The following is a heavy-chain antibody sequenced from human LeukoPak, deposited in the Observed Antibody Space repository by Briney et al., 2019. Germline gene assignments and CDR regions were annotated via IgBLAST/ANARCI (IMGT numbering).Heavy chain of an antibody. Sequence: GGSLRLSCAASGFTFRSYSMNWVRQAPGKGLEWVSSISSSSSYIYYADSVKGRFTISRDNAKNSLYLQMNSLRAEDTAVYYCARDGDGTSCSGFDPWGQGTLVTVSS. CDR2: ISSSSSYI. J-gene: IGHJ5*02. V-gene: IGHV3-21*01. CDR3: ARDGDGTSCSGFDP. CDR1: GFTFRSYS. D-gene: IGHD2-2*01.